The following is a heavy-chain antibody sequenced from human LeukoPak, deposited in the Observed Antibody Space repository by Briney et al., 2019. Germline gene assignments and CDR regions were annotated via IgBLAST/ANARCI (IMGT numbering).Heavy chain of an antibody. CDR1: EYSFTSYW. CDR3: ARSIVVVPAAINWFDP. D-gene: IGHD2-2*01. J-gene: IGHJ5*02. V-gene: IGHV5-51*01. CDR2: IYPGDSDT. Sequence: KVGESLKISCKGSEYSFTSYWIGWVRQMPGKGLEWMGIIYPGDSDTRYSPSFQGQVTISADKSISTAYLQWSSLKASDTAMYYCARSIVVVPAAINWFDPWGQGTLVTVSS.